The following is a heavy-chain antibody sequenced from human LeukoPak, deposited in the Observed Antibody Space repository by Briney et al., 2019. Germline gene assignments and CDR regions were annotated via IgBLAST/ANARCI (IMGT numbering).Heavy chain of an antibody. Sequence: GGSLRLSCAASGFTFSSYAMSWVRQAPGKELEWVSAISGSGGSTYYADSVKGRFTISRDNSKNTLYLQMNSLRAEDTAVYYCAKGGHSSSWYAGYNWFDPWGQGTLVTVSS. CDR3: AKGGHSSSWYAGYNWFDP. CDR2: ISGSGGST. D-gene: IGHD6-13*01. V-gene: IGHV3-23*01. J-gene: IGHJ5*02. CDR1: GFTFSSYA.